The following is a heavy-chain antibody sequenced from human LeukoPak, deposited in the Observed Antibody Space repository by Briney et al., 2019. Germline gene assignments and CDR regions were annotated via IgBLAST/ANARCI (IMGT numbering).Heavy chain of an antibody. D-gene: IGHD4-17*01. J-gene: IGHJ4*02. CDR2: IYPGDSDT. CDR1: GYSFTTYW. CDR3: ARRGSDYGDFDY. Sequence: GESLKISCKGSGYSFTTYWIAWVRQMPGKGREWMGLIYPGDSDTRYSPSFQGQVTFSADKSVNTAYLEWSSLKASDAAMYYCARRGSDYGDFDYWGQGTLVTVSS. V-gene: IGHV5-51*01.